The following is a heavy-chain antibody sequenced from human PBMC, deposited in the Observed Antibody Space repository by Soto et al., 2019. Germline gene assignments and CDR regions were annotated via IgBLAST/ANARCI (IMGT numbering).Heavy chain of an antibody. V-gene: IGHV1-69*08. Sequence: QVQLVQSGAEVKKPGSSVRVSCKASGGTFSNFILTWVRQAPGQGLEWMGRIIPILGTITYAQKFQGRVTITADKSSSTAYMELGRLRSEDTAVYYCATGAYDPTYYYFYIDVWGKGTTVTVSS. J-gene: IGHJ6*03. CDR2: IIPILGTI. D-gene: IGHD4-17*01. CDR3: ATGAYDPTYYYFYIDV. CDR1: GGTFSNFI.